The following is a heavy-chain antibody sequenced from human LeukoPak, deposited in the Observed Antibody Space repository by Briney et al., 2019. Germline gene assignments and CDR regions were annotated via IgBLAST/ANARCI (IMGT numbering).Heavy chain of an antibody. D-gene: IGHD2-2*01. CDR2: IYTSGST. Sequence: SQTLSLTCTVSGGSISSGSYYWSWIRQPAGKGLEWIGRIYTSGSTNYNPSLKSRVTISVDTSKNQFSLKLSSVTAADTAVYYCARSIVVVPAASLGDASDIWGQGTIVTVSS. CDR1: GGSISSGSYY. J-gene: IGHJ3*02. V-gene: IGHV4-61*02. CDR3: ARSIVVVPAASLGDASDI.